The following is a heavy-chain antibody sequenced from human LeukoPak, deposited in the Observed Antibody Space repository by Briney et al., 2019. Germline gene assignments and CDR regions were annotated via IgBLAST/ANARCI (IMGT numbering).Heavy chain of an antibody. J-gene: IGHJ4*02. CDR2: INHSGST. Sequence: PSETLSLTCAVYGGSFSGYYWSWIRQPPGKGLEWTGEINHSGSTNYNPSLKSRVTISVDTSKNQFSLKLSSVTAADTAVYYCARGRGYYDYWGQGTLVTVSS. CDR3: ARGRGYYDY. CDR1: GGSFSGYY. V-gene: IGHV4-34*01. D-gene: IGHD3-22*01.